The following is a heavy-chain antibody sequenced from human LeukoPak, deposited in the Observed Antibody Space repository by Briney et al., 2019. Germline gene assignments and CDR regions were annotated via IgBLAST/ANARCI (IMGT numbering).Heavy chain of an antibody. CDR1: GFTFSSYA. CDR2: ISYDGSNK. D-gene: IGHD2-21*02. V-gene: IGHV3-30*04. CDR3: AKARSIVVVTAKDAFDI. J-gene: IGHJ3*02. Sequence: GGSLRLSCAASGFTFSSYALHWVRQAPGKGLEWVAVISYDGSNKYYADSVKGRFTISRDNSKNTLYLQMNSLRAEDTAVYYCAKARSIVVVTAKDAFDIWGQGTMVTVSS.